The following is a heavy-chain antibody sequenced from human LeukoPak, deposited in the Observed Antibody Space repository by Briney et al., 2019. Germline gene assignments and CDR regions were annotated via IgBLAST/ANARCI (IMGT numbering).Heavy chain of an antibody. CDR2: ISSSSSTI. V-gene: IGHV3-48*01. D-gene: IGHD3-22*01. CDR1: GFTFSSYS. J-gene: IGHJ6*03. Sequence: GGSLRLSCAASGFTFSSYSMNWVRQAPGKGLEWVSYISSSSSTIYYADSVEGRFTISRDNAKNSLYLQMNSLRAEDTAVYYCARAPAFGGYYVYVYYYYMDVWGKGTTVTVSS. CDR3: ARAPAFGGYYVYVYYYYMDV.